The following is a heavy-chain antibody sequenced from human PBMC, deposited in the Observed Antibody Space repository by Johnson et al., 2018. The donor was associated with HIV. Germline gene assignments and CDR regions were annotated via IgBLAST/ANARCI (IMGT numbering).Heavy chain of an antibody. J-gene: IGHJ3*02. D-gene: IGHD1-1*01. Sequence: VQLVESGGGVVRPGGSLRVSCTASGFTFDEYGMSWVRQAPGKGLEWVSLIYSSGTTDYADSVQGRFTISRDNSKNTLYLQMGSLRAEDMAVYYCARVRETKGPYDAFDIWGQGTMVTVSS. CDR1: GFTFDEYG. V-gene: IGHV3-66*01. CDR3: ARVRETKGPYDAFDI. CDR2: IYSSGTT.